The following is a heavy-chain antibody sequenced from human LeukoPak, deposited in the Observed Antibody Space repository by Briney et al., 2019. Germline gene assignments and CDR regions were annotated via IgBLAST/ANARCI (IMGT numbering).Heavy chain of an antibody. CDR2: INHSGST. Sequence: SETLSLTCAVYGGSFSGYYWSWIRQPPGKGLEWIGEINHSGSTNYNPSLKSRVTISVDTSKNQFSLKLSSVTAADTAVYYCARVGIYCSGGSCYSNDAFDIWGQGTMVTVSS. CDR3: ARVGIYCSGGSCYSNDAFDI. V-gene: IGHV4-34*01. CDR1: GGSFSGYY. J-gene: IGHJ3*02. D-gene: IGHD2-15*01.